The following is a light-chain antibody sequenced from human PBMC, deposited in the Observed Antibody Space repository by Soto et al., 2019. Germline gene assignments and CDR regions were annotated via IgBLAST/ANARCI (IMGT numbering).Light chain of an antibody. CDR1: QSVTSK. V-gene: IGKV3-15*01. J-gene: IGKJ4*01. Sequence: EVVMTQSPPTLSVSQGERVTLSCRASQSVTSKLAWYQQKPGQGPRLLIYGASTRATGIPARFSGSGSGTEFTLIISSLQSEDCAVYYCQQYNDWPLTFGGGTGVEIK. CDR3: QQYNDWPLT. CDR2: GAS.